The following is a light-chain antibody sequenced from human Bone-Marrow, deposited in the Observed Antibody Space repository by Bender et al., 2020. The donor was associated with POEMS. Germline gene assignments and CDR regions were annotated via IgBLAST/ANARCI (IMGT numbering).Light chain of an antibody. CDR1: TSKIIGDT. V-gene: IGLV1-44*01. J-gene: IGLJ3*02. CDR3: AAWDDSINGWV. Sequence: QPVLTQPPSASGTPGQRVFMSCSGTTSKIIGDTVNWYQQLPGTAPRLLIYSDNHRPSGVPDRFSGSKSGTSASLAISGLQSEDDGDYYCAAWDDSINGWVFGGGTKLTVL. CDR2: SDN.